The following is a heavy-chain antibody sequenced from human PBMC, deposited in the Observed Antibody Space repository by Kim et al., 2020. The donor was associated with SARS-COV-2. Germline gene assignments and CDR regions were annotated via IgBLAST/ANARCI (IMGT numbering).Heavy chain of an antibody. D-gene: IGHD1-26*01. J-gene: IGHJ4*02. Sequence: GGSLRLSCAASGINFSDRHMSWIRQAPGKGLEWVSYISPTGYAAYADSVKGRFTISRDNSKQSLYLQMHSLRAEETAVYYCAGSPREVDYWGQGTLV. CDR2: ISPTGYA. V-gene: IGHV3-11*04. CDR1: GINFSDRH. CDR3: AGSPREVDY.